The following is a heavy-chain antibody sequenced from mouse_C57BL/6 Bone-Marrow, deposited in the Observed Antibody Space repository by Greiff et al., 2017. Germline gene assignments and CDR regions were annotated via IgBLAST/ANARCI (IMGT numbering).Heavy chain of an antibody. V-gene: IGHV14-4*01. J-gene: IGHJ2*01. Sequence: VQLKQSGAELVRPGASVKLSCTASGFNIKDDYMHWVKQRPEQGLEWIGWIDPENGDTEYASKFQGKATITADTSSNTAYLQLSRLTSEDTAVYYCTTGDGYSYFDYWGQGTTLTVSS. CDR2: IDPENGDT. CDR1: GFNIKDDY. D-gene: IGHD2-3*01. CDR3: TTGDGYSYFDY.